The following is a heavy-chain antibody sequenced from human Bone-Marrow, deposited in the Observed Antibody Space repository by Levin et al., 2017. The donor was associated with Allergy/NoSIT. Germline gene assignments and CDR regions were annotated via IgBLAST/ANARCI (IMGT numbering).Heavy chain of an antibody. J-gene: IGHJ3*02. Sequence: GESLKISCAASGFSFSIFAMHWVRQAPGTGLEWVAVIWFDGSEKYYADSMKGRITISRDNSKNTLYLQMKSLIVEDTAVYYLVRGEGDYVGDTFAMWGQGTMVTVSS. V-gene: IGHV3-33*01. CDR1: GFSFSIFA. CDR3: VRGEGDYVGDTFAM. CDR2: IWFDGSEK. D-gene: IGHD4-17*01.